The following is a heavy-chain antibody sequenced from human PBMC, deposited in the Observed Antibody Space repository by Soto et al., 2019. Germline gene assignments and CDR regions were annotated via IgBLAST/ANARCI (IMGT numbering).Heavy chain of an antibody. CDR3: ARDREAAAGIADI. Sequence: EVQLVESGGGLVQPGGSLRLSCAASGFTFSSYWMSWVRQAPGKGLEWVANIKQDGSEKYYVDSVKGRFTISRDNAKNSLYLQMNSLRAEDTAVYYCARDREAAAGIADIWGQGTMVTVSS. J-gene: IGHJ3*02. V-gene: IGHV3-7*01. CDR1: GFTFSSYW. CDR2: IKQDGSEK. D-gene: IGHD6-13*01.